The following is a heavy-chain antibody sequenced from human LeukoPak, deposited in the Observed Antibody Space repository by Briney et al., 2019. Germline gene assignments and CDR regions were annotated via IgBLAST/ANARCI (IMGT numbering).Heavy chain of an antibody. V-gene: IGHV3-48*02. CDR2: IRTSGGVV. CDR3: VRDQFYAFDV. CDR1: GFTFTSYT. Sequence: GGSLRLSCAASGFTFTSYTMNWVRQAPGKGLEWISYIRTSGGVVSYTDSVRGRFTISTDSAKNSLYLQMNSLRDDDTAVYYCVRDQFYAFDVWGQGTMVTVSS. J-gene: IGHJ3*01.